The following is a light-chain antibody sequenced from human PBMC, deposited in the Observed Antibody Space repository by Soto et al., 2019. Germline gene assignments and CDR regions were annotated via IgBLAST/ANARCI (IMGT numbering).Light chain of an antibody. J-gene: IGKJ5*01. CDR1: QTISSW. CDR2: AAS. V-gene: IGKV1-5*01. Sequence: DIQMTQSPSTLSGSVGDRVTITCRASQTISSWLAWYQQKPGKAPNLLIYAASTLQSGVPSRFSGSGSGTHFTLTISSLQPEDFATYYCQQLHGYPITFGQGTRLEIK. CDR3: QQLHGYPIT.